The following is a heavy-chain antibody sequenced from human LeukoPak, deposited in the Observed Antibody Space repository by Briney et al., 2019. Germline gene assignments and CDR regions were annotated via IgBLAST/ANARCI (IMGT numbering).Heavy chain of an antibody. CDR2: ISSSGSTK. CDR3: ALYFYDSSGYPSFDY. D-gene: IGHD3-22*01. CDR1: GLTFSRHA. V-gene: IGHV3-48*02. Sequence: GGSLRLSCEVSGLTFSRHAMNWVRQAPGRGLEWVSYISSSGSTKYYTDSVKGRFTISRDNAKNSLYLEVNSLRDEDTALYYCALYFYDSSGYPSFDYWGQGTLVTVSS. J-gene: IGHJ4*02.